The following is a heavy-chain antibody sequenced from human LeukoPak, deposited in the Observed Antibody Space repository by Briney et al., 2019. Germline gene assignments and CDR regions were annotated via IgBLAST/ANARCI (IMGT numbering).Heavy chain of an antibody. D-gene: IGHD2-2*01. Sequence: GASVKVSCKASGYTFSSYGISWVRQAPGQGLEWMGWISVYTGNTYYAHNVQDRVTMTTDTSTSTAFMELRSLTSDDTAVYYCARDSCSTSCYGYWGQGTLVTVSS. CDR3: ARDSCSTSCYGY. CDR1: GYTFSSYG. V-gene: IGHV1-18*01. J-gene: IGHJ4*02. CDR2: ISVYTGNT.